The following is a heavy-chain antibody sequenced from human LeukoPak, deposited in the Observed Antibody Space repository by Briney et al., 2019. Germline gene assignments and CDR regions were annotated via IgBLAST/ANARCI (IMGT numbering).Heavy chain of an antibody. CDR2: INHSGST. CDR1: GGSFSGYY. D-gene: IGHD3-10*01. Sequence: SETLSLTCAVYGGSFSGYYWSWIRQPPGKGLEWIGEINHSGSTNYNPSLKSRVTISVDTSKNQFSLKLSSVTAADAAVYYCARVGADGSGFLFDYWGQGTLVTVSS. V-gene: IGHV4-34*01. CDR3: ARVGADGSGFLFDY. J-gene: IGHJ4*02.